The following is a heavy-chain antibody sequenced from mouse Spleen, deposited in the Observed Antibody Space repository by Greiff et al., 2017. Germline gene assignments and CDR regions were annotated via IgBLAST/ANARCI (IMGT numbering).Heavy chain of an antibody. J-gene: IGHJ4*01. Sequence: EVQLQQSGPGLVKPSQSLSLTCSVTGYSITSGYYWNWIRQFPGNKLEWMGYISYDGSNNYNPSLKNRISITRDTSKNQFFLKLNSVTTEDTATYYCARAEDDGYYLYAMDYWGQGTSVTVSS. V-gene: IGHV3-6*01. CDR2: ISYDGSN. CDR3: ARAEDDGYYLYAMDY. CDR1: GYSITSGYY. D-gene: IGHD2-3*01.